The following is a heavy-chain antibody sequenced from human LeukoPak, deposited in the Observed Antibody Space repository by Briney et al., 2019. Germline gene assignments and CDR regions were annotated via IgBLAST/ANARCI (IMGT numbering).Heavy chain of an antibody. CDR1: GSTFSNAW. CDR3: TTFMITFGGVIADHDAFDI. V-gene: IGHV3-15*01. CDR2: IKSKTDGGTT. J-gene: IGHJ3*02. D-gene: IGHD3-16*02. Sequence: PGGSLRLSCAASGSTFSNAWMSWVRQAPGKGLEWVGRIKSKTDGGTTDYAAPVKGRFTISRDDSKNTLYLQMNSLKTEDTAVYYCTTFMITFGGVIADHDAFDIWGQGTMVTVSS.